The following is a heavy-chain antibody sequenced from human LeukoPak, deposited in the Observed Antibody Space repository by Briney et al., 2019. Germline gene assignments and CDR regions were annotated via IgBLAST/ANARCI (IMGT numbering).Heavy chain of an antibody. J-gene: IGHJ4*02. Sequence: GGSLRLSCAASGLTFSNHPMSWVRQAPGKGLEWVSAISGSGSRTYYADSVKGRFTISRDNSKNTLYLQMNSLRAEDTAVYYCAKSPDGYNYRGDYWGQGTLVTVSS. D-gene: IGHD5-24*01. CDR1: GLTFSNHP. CDR2: ISGSGSRT. V-gene: IGHV3-23*01. CDR3: AKSPDGYNYRGDY.